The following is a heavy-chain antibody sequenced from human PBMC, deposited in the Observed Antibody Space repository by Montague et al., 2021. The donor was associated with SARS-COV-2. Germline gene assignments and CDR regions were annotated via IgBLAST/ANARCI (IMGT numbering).Heavy chain of an antibody. CDR1: GFTFSNYE. CDR3: AREGFTGKYVEY. D-gene: IGHD2-8*02. J-gene: IGHJ4*02. Sequence: SLRLSCAGSGFTFSNYEMNWVRQAPGKGLEWISDISSSGSTTYYIDPVKGRFTISRDNAKNSLYLQMNSLRAEDTAVYYCAREGFTGKYVEYWGQGTLVTVSS. CDR2: ISSSGSTT. V-gene: IGHV3-48*03.